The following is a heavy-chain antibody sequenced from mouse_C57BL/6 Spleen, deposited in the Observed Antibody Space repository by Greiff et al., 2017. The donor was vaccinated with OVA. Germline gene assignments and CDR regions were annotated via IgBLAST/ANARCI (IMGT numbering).Heavy chain of an antibody. CDR1: GYSFTGYY. Sequence: EVKLQESGPELVKPGASVKISCKASGYSFTGYYMHWVKQSHGNILDWIGYIYPYNGVSSYNQKFKGKATLTVDKSSSTAYMELRSLTSEDSAVYYCARLRYGSSPGAMDYWGQGTSVTVSS. CDR2: IYPYNGVS. J-gene: IGHJ4*01. CDR3: ARLRYGSSPGAMDY. V-gene: IGHV1-31*01. D-gene: IGHD1-1*01.